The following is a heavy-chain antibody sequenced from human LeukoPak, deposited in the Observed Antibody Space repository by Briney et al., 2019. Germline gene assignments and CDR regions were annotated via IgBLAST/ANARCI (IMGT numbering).Heavy chain of an antibody. J-gene: IGHJ4*02. V-gene: IGHV3-23*01. CDR1: GFTFRSYD. Sequence: GGSLRLSCAASGFTFRSYDMTWVRQAPGKGLEWVSTNSGSGVSTYYADSVKGRFTISRDNSKNTLYLQMNSLRAEDTAVYYCAKDDATMVRGVIPTTSFDYWGQGTLVTVSS. CDR3: AKDDATMVRGVIPTTSFDY. CDR2: NSGSGVST. D-gene: IGHD3-10*01.